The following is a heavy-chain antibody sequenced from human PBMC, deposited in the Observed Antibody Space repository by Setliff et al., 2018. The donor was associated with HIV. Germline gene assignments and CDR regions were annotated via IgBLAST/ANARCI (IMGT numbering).Heavy chain of an antibody. V-gene: IGHV4-34*01. CDR1: GESLSGGY. CDR3: ARGALLAVFDFDH. CDR2: INHRGTT. D-gene: IGHD2-21*01. J-gene: IGHJ4*01. Sequence: SETLSLTCAVSGESLSGGYWSWIRQSPGKGLEWIGEINHRGTTNYNPSLKSRVTILLHTSTNLFSLELNSVIAADTAVYFCARGALLAVFDFDHWGHGTLVTVSS.